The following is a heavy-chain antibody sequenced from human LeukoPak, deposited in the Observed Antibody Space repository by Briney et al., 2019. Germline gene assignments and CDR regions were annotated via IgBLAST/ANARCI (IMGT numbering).Heavy chain of an antibody. D-gene: IGHD2-2*02. J-gene: IGHJ4*02. V-gene: IGHV3-21*01. CDR1: GFTFSSYS. CDR3: GRGFSIVPAGIPDY. Sequence: GGSLRLSCAASGFTFSSYSMNWVRQAPGKGLEWVSSISSSSSYIYYADSVKGRFTISRDSAKNSLYLQMNSLRAEDTAVYYCGRGFSIVPAGIPDYWGQGTLVTVSS. CDR2: ISSSSSYI.